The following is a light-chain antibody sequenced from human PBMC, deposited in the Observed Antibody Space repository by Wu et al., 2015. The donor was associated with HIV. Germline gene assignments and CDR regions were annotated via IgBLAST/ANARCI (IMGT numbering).Light chain of an antibody. CDR2: GAS. J-gene: IGKJ2*01. V-gene: IGKV3-20*01. Sequence: DIVLTQSPGTLSLSPGERATLSCRVSQSVSSSYLAWYQQKPGQTPRLLIFGASSRATGIPDRFRGSGSGTDFTLTISRLEPEDFAVYYCQQYGSSHFTFGQGTKLEI. CDR3: QQYGSSHFT. CDR1: QSVSSSY.